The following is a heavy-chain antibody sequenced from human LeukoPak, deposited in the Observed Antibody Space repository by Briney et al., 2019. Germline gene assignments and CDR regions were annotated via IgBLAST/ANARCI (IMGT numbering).Heavy chain of an antibody. D-gene: IGHD2-8*01. Sequence: SVKVSCKTSGDTFSSYAINWVRQAPGQGLEWMGGIIPIFGTSNYTQKFQGRVTITADESTSTAYMELSSLRSEDTAVYYCARRRGMGSLDYWGQGTLVTVSS. V-gene: IGHV1-69*13. CDR1: GDTFSSYA. CDR2: IIPIFGTS. CDR3: ARRRGMGSLDY. J-gene: IGHJ4*02.